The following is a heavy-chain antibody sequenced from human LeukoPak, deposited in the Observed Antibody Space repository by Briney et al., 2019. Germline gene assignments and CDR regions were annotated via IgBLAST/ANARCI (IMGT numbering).Heavy chain of an antibody. J-gene: IGHJ6*03. D-gene: IGHD3-3*01. CDR3: ARGSLGYDFWSGYYANYYYYYMDV. V-gene: IGHV1-8*03. Sequence: ASVKVSCKASGYTFTSYGINWVRQATGQGLEWMGWMNPNSGNTGYAQKFQGRVTITRNTSISTAYMELSSLRSEDTAVYYCARGSLGYDFWSGYYANYYYYYMDVWGKGTTVTVSS. CDR2: MNPNSGNT. CDR1: GYTFTSYG.